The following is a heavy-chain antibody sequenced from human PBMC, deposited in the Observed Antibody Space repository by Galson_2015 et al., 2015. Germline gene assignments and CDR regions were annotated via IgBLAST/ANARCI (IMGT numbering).Heavy chain of an antibody. D-gene: IGHD3-16*01. Sequence: SLRLSCAASGFTFEAYSLHWVRQAPGRGLEWVSLIDKNGEKEFYGDSVKGRFAISRDTRRRSLYLQMNSQRADDSALYYCATEKWGTSWVSFDIWGQGTMVTVSS. CDR3: ATEKWGTSWVSFDI. CDR2: IDKNGEKE. V-gene: IGHV3-43*01. CDR1: GFTFEAYS. J-gene: IGHJ3*02.